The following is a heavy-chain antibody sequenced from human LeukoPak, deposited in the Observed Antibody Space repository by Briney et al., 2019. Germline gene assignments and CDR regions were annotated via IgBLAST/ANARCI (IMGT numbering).Heavy chain of an antibody. J-gene: IGHJ4*02. D-gene: IGHD4-17*01. V-gene: IGHV3-33*06. Sequence: GGSLRLSCAASGFTFISDGMHWVRQAPGKGLEWVAIIWYDGSNKYYADSVKGRFTISRDNSKNTLYLQMNSLRAEDTAVYYCAKDSDPRDYGDPVPDYWGQGTLVTVSS. CDR2: IWYDGSNK. CDR3: AKDSDPRDYGDPVPDY. CDR1: GFTFISDG.